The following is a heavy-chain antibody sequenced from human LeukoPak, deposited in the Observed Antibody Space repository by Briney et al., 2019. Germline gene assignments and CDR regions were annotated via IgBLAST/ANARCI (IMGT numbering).Heavy chain of an antibody. CDR1: GFPFSSYW. Sequence: GGSLRPSCVASGFPFSSYWMTWVRQAPGKGLEWVANIKQDGSKKSYVDSVKGRFTISRDNAKNPLYLQMNSLRAEDTAIYYCTRVGYIDEGIDYWGQGTLVTVSS. J-gene: IGHJ4*02. CDR2: IKQDGSKK. CDR3: TRVGYIDEGIDY. V-gene: IGHV3-7*04. D-gene: IGHD5-24*01.